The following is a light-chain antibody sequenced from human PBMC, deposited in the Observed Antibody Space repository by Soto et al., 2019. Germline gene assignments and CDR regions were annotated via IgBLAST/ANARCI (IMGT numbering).Light chain of an antibody. J-gene: IGLJ2*01. CDR2: DNN. Sequence: QSVLTQSPSVSAAPGQKVTISCSGSSSNIGNNYVSWYQQLPGTAPKLLIYDNNKRPSGIPDRFSGSKSGTSGTLDITGLQTGDEADYYCATWDGSLPGEVFGGGTKGTVL. CDR3: ATWDGSLPGEV. CDR1: SSNIGNNY. V-gene: IGLV1-51*01.